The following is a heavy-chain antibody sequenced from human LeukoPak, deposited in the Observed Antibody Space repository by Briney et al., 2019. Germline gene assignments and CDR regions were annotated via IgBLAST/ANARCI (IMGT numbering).Heavy chain of an antibody. Sequence: GASVKVSCKASGYTFTSYDINWVRQATGQGLEWMGWMNPNSGNTGYAQKFQGRVTITRNTSISTAYMELSSLRSEDTAVYYCARGLFGNRAAGRYYYYYMDVWGKGTTVTVSS. D-gene: IGHD6-13*01. CDR1: GYTFTSYD. V-gene: IGHV1-8*03. J-gene: IGHJ6*03. CDR2: MNPNSGNT. CDR3: ARGLFGNRAAGRYYYYYMDV.